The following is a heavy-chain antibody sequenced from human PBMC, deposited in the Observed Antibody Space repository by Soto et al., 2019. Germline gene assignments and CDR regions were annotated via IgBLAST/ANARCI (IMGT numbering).Heavy chain of an antibody. V-gene: IGHV3-23*01. Sequence: EVRLLESGGGLVKPGGSLRLSCATSGLTFSNYAMSWVRQAPGGGLEWVSSISGSSSTTYYADSVRGRFTISRDRSKNTLYLQMSRLRAEDTALYYCAKNQERELPRVSDFWGQGTLVTVSS. CDR3: AKNQERELPRVSDF. CDR1: GLTFSNYA. J-gene: IGHJ4*02. CDR2: ISGSSSTT. D-gene: IGHD1-7*01.